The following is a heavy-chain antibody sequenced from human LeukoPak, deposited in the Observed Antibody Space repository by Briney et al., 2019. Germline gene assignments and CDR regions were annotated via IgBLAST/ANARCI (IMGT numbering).Heavy chain of an antibody. D-gene: IGHD5-12*01. J-gene: IGHJ4*02. Sequence: PGGSLRLSCAASGFTVYNNYMIWIRQAPGRGLEWVSLIYSTGVTNYADSVKGRFTISRDRSKNTLYLQMNSLKTEDTAVYYCTRDPLGVRDGIVATPGYWGQGTLVTVSS. V-gene: IGHV3-53*01. CDR2: IYSTGVT. CDR1: GFTVYNNY. CDR3: TRDPLGVRDGIVATPGY.